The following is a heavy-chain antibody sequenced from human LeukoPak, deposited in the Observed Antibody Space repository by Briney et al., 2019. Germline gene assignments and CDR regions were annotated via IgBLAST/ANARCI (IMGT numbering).Heavy chain of an antibody. V-gene: IGHV3-21*06. J-gene: IGHJ4*02. CDR2: ISSSSSYI. Sequence: GGSLRLSCAGSGFTFSRNSMNWVRQAPGKGLEWVSSISSSSSYIYYADSVKGRFTISRDNAENSLYLQMNSLRAEDTAVYYCARGLDNYGYKFDYWGREPWSPSPQ. D-gene: IGHD5-18*01. CDR1: GFTFSRNS. CDR3: ARGLDNYGYKFDY.